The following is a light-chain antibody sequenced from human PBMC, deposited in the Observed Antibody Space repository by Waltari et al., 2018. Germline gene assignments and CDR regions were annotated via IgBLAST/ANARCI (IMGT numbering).Light chain of an antibody. CDR1: SSNIGYNY. CDR2: ENN. J-gene: IGLJ2*01. V-gene: IGLV1-51*02. Sequence: QSVLTQPPSVSAAPGQTVTISCSGSSSNIGYNYVSWYQHLPGTAPKLLIYENNTGPPGIPDRFSASKSGTSATLAISGLQTGDEADYYCGTWDNRVSAEGIFGGGTKLTVL. CDR3: GTWDNRVSAEGI.